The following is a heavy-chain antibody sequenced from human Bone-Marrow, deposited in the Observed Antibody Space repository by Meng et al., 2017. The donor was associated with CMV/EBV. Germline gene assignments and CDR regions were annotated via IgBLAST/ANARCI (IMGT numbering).Heavy chain of an antibody. D-gene: IGHD2-2*02. J-gene: IGHJ6*02. CDR1: GYSITGPYY. V-gene: IGHV4-38-2*02. CDR2: IYHRGTT. CDR3: ARGGARYCSSTSCYRYYYYYGMAV. Sequence: SETLSLTCTVSGYSITGPYYWGWIRQPPGKGLEWIGTIYHRGTTYYNPSLKSRVTISVDTSKNQFSLKLSSVTAADTAVYYCARGGARYCSSTSCYRYYYYYGMAVWGQGTTVTVSS.